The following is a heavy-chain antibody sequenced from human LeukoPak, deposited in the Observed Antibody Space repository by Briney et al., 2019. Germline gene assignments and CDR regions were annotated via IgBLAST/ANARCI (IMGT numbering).Heavy chain of an antibody. J-gene: IGHJ4*02. CDR2: INHSGST. D-gene: IGHD5-18*01. V-gene: IGHV4-34*08. CDR3: AARRGYSYGLPKDY. Sequence: GSLRLSCAASGFTFSSHWMSWIRQPPGKGLEWIGEINHSGSTNYNPSLKSRVTISVDTSKNQFSLKLSSVTAADTAVYYCAARRGYSYGLPKDYWGQGTLVTVSS. CDR1: GFTFSSHW.